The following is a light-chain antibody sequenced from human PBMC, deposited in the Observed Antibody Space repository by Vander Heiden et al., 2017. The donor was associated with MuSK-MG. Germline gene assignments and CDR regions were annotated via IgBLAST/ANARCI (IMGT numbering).Light chain of an antibody. CDR2: WAS. CDR3: QQYYSTPPT. CDR1: QSVLYSSNNKNY. J-gene: IGKJ3*01. V-gene: IGKV4-1*01. Sequence: DIVLTRSPASLPVSLGERATINCKSSQSVLYSSNNKNYLAWYQQKPGQPPKLLIYWASTRESGVPDRFSGSGSGTDFTLTISSLQAEDVAVYYCQQYYSTPPTFGPGTKVDIK.